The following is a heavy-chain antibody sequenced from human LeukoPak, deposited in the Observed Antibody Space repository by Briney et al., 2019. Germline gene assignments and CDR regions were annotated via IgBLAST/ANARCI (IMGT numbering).Heavy chain of an antibody. V-gene: IGHV4-31*03. CDR2: IYYSGST. J-gene: IGHJ4*02. D-gene: IGHD6-6*01. Sequence: SETLSLTCTVSVGSISSAGYYWSWIRQHPGKGLEWIGYIYYSGSTYYNPSLKSRVTISLDTSKNQFSLNLSSVTGADTAVYYCARSYSSSSLDFDYWRQGTLVTVSS. CDR1: VGSISSAGYY. CDR3: ARSYSSSSLDFDY.